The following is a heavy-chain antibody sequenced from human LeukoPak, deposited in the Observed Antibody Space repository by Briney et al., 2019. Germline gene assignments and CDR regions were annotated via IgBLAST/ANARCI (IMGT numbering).Heavy chain of an antibody. V-gene: IGHV3-23*01. CDR2: ISGRSGGT. Sequence: GGSLRLSCAASGFTFSSYAMSWVRQAPGKGLEWVSAISGRSGGTYYAASVKGRFTISRDNSKNTLYLQMNTLRAEDTAVYYCARDYADYVGYFFFDYWGQGTLVTVSS. CDR1: GFTFSSYA. J-gene: IGHJ4*02. D-gene: IGHD4-17*01. CDR3: ARDYADYVGYFFFDY.